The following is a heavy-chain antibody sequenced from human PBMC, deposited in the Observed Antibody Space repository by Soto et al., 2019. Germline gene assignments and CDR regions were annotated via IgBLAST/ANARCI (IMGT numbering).Heavy chain of an antibody. CDR2: INQGGSEA. J-gene: IGHJ4*02. V-gene: IGHV3-7*03. CDR3: ARSSSTGTVDY. Sequence: GGSLRLSCAASGFTFGIYWMSWVRQAPGKGLEWVANINQGGSEAYYVDSVEGRFAISRDNVQNTLYLQINSLRAGDTAMYYCARSSSTGTVDYWGQGTLVTVSS. D-gene: IGHD1-1*01. CDR1: GFTFGIYW.